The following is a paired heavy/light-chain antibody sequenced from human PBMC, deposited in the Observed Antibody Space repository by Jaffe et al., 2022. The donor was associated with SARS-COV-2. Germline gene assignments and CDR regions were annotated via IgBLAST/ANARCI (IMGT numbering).Heavy chain of an antibody. J-gene: IGHJ4*02. Sequence: EVQLLESGGDLVQPGGSLRLSCAVSGFTLTNYAMIMSWVRQAPGKGLEWVSGIGDATGSTYYTDSVMGRFTISRDTSKNTVYLQMNNLRAEDTAIYYCAKGQSAWDFHSWGQGTLVIVSS. CDR3: AKGQSAWDFHS. CDR2: IGDATGST. CDR1: GFTLTNYA. D-gene: IGHD3-3*01. V-gene: IGHV3-23*01.
Light chain of an antibody. CDR2: RAS. J-gene: IGKJ3*01. V-gene: IGKV1-39*01. CDR3: QQSYRTPIT. Sequence: DIQMTQSPSSLSASVGDRVSISCRTSQSITTSLNWYQQKPGKAPKLLIYRASSLPSGVPSRFSGSGSGAAFTLTISNLQPEDFATYFCQQSYRTPITFGPGTRVDIK. CDR1: QSITTS.